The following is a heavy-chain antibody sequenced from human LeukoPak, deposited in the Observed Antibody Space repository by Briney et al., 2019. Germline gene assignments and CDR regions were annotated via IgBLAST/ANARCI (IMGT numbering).Heavy chain of an antibody. V-gene: IGHV6-1*01. D-gene: IGHD3-3*01. J-gene: IGHJ5*02. Sequence: SQTLSLTCAISGDSVSSNSAAWNWIRQSPSRGLEWLGRTYYRSKWYNDYAVSVKSRITIKPDTSKNQFSLQLNSVTPEDTAVYYCARAGYDFWSGDNWFDPWGQGTLVTVSS. CDR1: GDSVSSNSAA. CDR2: TYYRSKWYN. CDR3: ARAGYDFWSGDNWFDP.